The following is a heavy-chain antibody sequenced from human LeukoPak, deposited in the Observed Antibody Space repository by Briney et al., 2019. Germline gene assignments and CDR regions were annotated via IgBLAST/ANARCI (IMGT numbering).Heavy chain of an antibody. CDR1: GFTLSSYS. CDR2: ISSSSSTI. V-gene: IGHV3-48*02. CDR3: ARDGKGIVVVPAAREDYYYYYGMDV. Sequence: GGSLRLSCAASGFTLSSYSMNWVRQAPGKGLEWVSYISSSSSTIYYADSVKGRFTISRDNAKNSLYLQMNSLRDEDTAVYYCARDGKGIVVVPAAREDYYYYYGMDVWGQGTTVTVSS. D-gene: IGHD2-2*01. J-gene: IGHJ6*02.